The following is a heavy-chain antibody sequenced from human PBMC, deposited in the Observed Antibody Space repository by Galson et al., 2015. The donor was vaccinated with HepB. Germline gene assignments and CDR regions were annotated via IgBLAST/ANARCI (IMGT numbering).Heavy chain of an antibody. J-gene: IGHJ4*02. D-gene: IGHD6-6*01. CDR2: INRDGSGT. Sequence: SLRLSCAASGFTFSSYWMHWVRQAPGKGLVWVSRINRDGSGTSYADSVKGRFTISRDNAETTLYLQMNSLRAEDTAVYYCARGKSVRFDYWGQGTLVTVSS. CDR3: ARGKSVRFDY. V-gene: IGHV3-74*01. CDR1: GFTFSSYW.